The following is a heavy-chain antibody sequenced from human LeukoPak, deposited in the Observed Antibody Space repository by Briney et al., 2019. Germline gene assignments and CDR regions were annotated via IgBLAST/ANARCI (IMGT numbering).Heavy chain of an antibody. J-gene: IGHJ4*02. D-gene: IGHD1-26*01. CDR1: GFTFSSYA. Sequence: GRSLRLSCAASGFTFSSYAMYWGRQAPGKGLEWVAVISYDGSNKYYADSVKGRFTISRDNSKNTLYLQMNSLRAEDTAVYYCARDSLSWVWGQGTLVTVSS. CDR3: ARDSLSWV. CDR2: ISYDGSNK. V-gene: IGHV3-30-3*01.